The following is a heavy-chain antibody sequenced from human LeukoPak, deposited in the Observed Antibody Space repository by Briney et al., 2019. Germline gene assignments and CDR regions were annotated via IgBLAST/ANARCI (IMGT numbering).Heavy chain of an antibody. D-gene: IGHD3-3*01. CDR2: INPNSGGT. J-gene: IGHJ6*03. V-gene: IGHV1-2*02. CDR3: ARTYYDFWSGYYRELYYYYMDV. CDR1: GYTFTGYY. Sequence: GASVKVSCKASGYTFTGYYMHWARQAPGQGLEWMGWINPNSGGTNYAQKFQGRVTMTRDTSISTAYMELSRLRSDDTAVYYCARTYYDFWSGYYRELYYYYMDVWGKGTTVTVSS.